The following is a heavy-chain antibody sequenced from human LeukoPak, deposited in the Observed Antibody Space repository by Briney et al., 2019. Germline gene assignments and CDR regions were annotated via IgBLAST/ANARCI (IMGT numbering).Heavy chain of an antibody. CDR2: INHSGST. CDR3: ARGPRHCSGGSCYIYYFDY. D-gene: IGHD2-15*01. J-gene: IGHJ4*02. CDR1: GGSFSVYY. V-gene: IGHV4-34*01. Sequence: SETLSLTCAVSGGSFSVYYWSWIRQPPGKGLEWIGEINHSGSTNYNPSLKSRVTISVDTSKNQFSLKLSSVTAADTAVYYCARGPRHCSGGSCYIYYFDYWGQGTLVTVSS.